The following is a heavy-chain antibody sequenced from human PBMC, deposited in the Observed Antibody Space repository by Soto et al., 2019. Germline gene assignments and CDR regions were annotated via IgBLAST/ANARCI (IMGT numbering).Heavy chain of an antibody. V-gene: IGHV3-33*08. Sequence: GGSLRLSCAASGFTFNAYGMHWVRQAPGKGLEWVALIWYDGSNEDYVDSVKGRFTISRDNSKNTLFLQMNNLRADDTAMYYWARGRGGGVGTHDLYYFDYWGHGTLVTVSS. J-gene: IGHJ4*01. CDR2: IWYDGSNE. CDR1: GFTFNAYG. D-gene: IGHD2-8*01. CDR3: ARGRGGGVGTHDLYYFDY.